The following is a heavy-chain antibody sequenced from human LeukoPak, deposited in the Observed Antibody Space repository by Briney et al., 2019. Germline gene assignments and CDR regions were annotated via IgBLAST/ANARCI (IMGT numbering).Heavy chain of an antibody. CDR2: IYYSGST. CDR1: GGSISSDSYY. J-gene: IGHJ4*02. CDR3: ARGSTGSAVNY. D-gene: IGHD4-17*01. Sequence: SETLSLTCTVSGGSISSDSYYWSWIRQPPGKGLEWIGYIYYSGSTNYNPSLKSRVTISVDTSKNQFSLKLSSVTAADTAVYYCARGSTGSAVNYWGQGTLVTVSS. V-gene: IGHV4-61*01.